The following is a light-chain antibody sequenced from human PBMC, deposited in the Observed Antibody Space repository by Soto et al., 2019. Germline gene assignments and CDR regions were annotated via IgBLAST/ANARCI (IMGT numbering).Light chain of an antibody. CDR2: DVS. CDR1: QSISRW. CDR3: QQCNTFWT. Sequence: DIQMTQSPSTLSACVGDRVTITCRASQSISRWLAWYQQKPGKAPKLLIYDVSSLESGVPSRFSCSGSGTEFTLTISSLQPDDFATYSCQQCNTFWTFGQGTKVEIK. V-gene: IGKV1-5*01. J-gene: IGKJ1*01.